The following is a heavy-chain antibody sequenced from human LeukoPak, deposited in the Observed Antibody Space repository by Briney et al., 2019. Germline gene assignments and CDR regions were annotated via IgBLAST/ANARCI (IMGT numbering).Heavy chain of an antibody. Sequence: PSETLSLTCTVSGGSISSSSYYWGWIRQPPGKGLEWIGSIYYSGSTYYNPSLKSRVTISVDTSKNQFPLKLSSVTAADTAVYYCARGESSGSNWFDPWGQGTLVTVSS. V-gene: IGHV4-39*06. CDR3: ARGESSGSNWFDP. J-gene: IGHJ5*02. CDR1: GGSISSSSYY. D-gene: IGHD3-22*01. CDR2: IYYSGST.